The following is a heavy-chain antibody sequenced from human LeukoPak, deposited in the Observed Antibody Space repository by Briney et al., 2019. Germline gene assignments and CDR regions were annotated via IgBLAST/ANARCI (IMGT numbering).Heavy chain of an antibody. D-gene: IGHD4-23*01. V-gene: IGHV3-23*01. Sequence: QPGGSLRLSCAASGFTFSGYAMSWVRQAPGKGLEWVSVISGSGGNTYYADSVKGRLIISRDNSNNTLYLQMNSLRAEDTAVYYCARGRGRGNPAYFDCWGQGTLVTVSS. CDR2: ISGSGGNT. J-gene: IGHJ4*02. CDR3: ARGRGRGNPAYFDC. CDR1: GFTFSGYA.